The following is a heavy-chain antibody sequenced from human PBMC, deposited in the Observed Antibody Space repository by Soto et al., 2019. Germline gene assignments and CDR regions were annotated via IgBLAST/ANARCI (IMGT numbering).Heavy chain of an antibody. J-gene: IGHJ5*02. CDR3: ARGNYYYDSSGYYAS. CDR2: ISSSSSYI. D-gene: IGHD3-22*01. Sequence: EVQLVESGGGLVKPGGSLRLSCAASGFTFSSYSMNWVRQAPGKGLEWVSSISSSSSYIYHADSVKGRFTISRDNAKNSLYLQMNSLRAEDTAVYYCARGNYYYDSSGYYASWGQGTLVTVSS. CDR1: GFTFSSYS. V-gene: IGHV3-21*01.